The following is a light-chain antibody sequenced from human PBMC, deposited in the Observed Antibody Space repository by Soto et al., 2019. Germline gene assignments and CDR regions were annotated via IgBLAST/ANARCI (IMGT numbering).Light chain of an antibody. CDR3: QQYNNWPPWT. CDR1: QSVRDN. J-gene: IGKJ1*01. V-gene: IGKV3-15*01. CDR2: RAS. Sequence: EIILTQSPGALAVSPGEVATLSCRPSQSVRDNLAWYQQKPGQAPRLLIYRASIRATGVPARFSGSGSGTEFTLTISGLQSEDFAVYYCQQYNNWPPWTFGQGTKVDIK.